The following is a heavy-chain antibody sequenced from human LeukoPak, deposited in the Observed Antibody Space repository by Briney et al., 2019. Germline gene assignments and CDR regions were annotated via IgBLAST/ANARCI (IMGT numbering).Heavy chain of an antibody. Sequence: ASVKVSCKASGYTVAAYYIHWVRQAPGQGLEWMGWINPNTGGPYYPQKFQGKVTITWDSSVNTAYMELTSVTSDDTAIYYCARHRNSQTAGAGDYWGQGTLVTVSS. CDR1: GYTVAAYY. V-gene: IGHV1-2*02. D-gene: IGHD1-26*01. CDR2: INPNTGGP. CDR3: ARHRNSQTAGAGDY. J-gene: IGHJ4*02.